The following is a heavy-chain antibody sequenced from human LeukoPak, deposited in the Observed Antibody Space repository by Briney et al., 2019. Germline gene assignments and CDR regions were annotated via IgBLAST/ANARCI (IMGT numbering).Heavy chain of an antibody. CDR1: GGSISSCY. CDR2: IHYSGST. Sequence: SETLSLTCSVSGGSISSCYWNWIRQPPGKELEWIGDIHYSGSTNYNPSLRSRVTISVDTSKNQFSLKLRSVTAADTAMYYCARGDGVFDPWGQGTLVTVSS. V-gene: IGHV4-59*01. D-gene: IGHD2-21*02. J-gene: IGHJ5*02. CDR3: ARGDGVFDP.